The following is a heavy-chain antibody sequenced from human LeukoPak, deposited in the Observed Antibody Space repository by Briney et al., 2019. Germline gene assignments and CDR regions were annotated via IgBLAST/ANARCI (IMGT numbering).Heavy chain of an antibody. Sequence: PGGSLRLSCAASGFTFSSYAMSWVRQAPGKGLEWVSAISGSGGSTYYADSVKGRFTISRDNSKNTLYLQMNSLRAEDTAVYYCARDSNPRPMVGGDWGQGALVTVSS. D-gene: IGHD2-8*01. CDR2: ISGSGGST. CDR3: ARDSNPRPMVGGD. V-gene: IGHV3-23*01. CDR1: GFTFSSYA. J-gene: IGHJ4*02.